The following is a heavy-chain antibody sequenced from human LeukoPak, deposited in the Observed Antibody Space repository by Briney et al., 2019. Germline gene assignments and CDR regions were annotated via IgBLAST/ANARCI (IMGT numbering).Heavy chain of an antibody. V-gene: IGHV4-39*02. CDR3: ARDRLVGTSYYFDY. CDR1: GGSISSSSYY. Sequence: SETLSLTCTVSGGSISSSSYYWGWIRQPPGKGLEWIGSIYYSGSTYYNPSLKSRVTISVDTSKNQFSLKLSSVTAADTAVYYCARDRLVGTSYYFDYWGQGTLVTVSS. CDR2: IYYSGST. D-gene: IGHD1-26*01. J-gene: IGHJ4*02.